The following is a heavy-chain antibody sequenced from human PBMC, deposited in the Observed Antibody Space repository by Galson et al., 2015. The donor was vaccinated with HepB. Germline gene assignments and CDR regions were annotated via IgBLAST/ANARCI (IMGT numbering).Heavy chain of an antibody. Sequence: SETLSLTCAVYGGSFSGYYWSWIRQPPGKGLEWIGEINHSGSTNYNPSLKSRVTISVDTSKNQFSLKLSSVTAADTAVYYCARGRGAAAGVPWGQGTLVTVSS. V-gene: IGHV4-34*01. J-gene: IGHJ5*02. CDR1: GGSFSGYY. D-gene: IGHD6-13*01. CDR3: ARGRGAAAGVP. CDR2: INHSGST.